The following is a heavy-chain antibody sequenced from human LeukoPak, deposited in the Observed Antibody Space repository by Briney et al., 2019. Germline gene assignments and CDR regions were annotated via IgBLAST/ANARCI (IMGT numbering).Heavy chain of an antibody. CDR1: GYTFTGYY. J-gene: IGHJ4*02. CDR2: INSNSGGT. D-gene: IGHD3-10*01. V-gene: IGHV1-2*02. CDR3: ARDRGSGSYYTPLDY. Sequence: ASVKVSCKASGYTFTGYYLHWVRQAPGQGLEWMGWINSNSGGTNYAQKFQGRVTMTRDTSITTAYMELSRLTSDDTAVYYCARDRGSGSYYTPLDYWGQGTLVTVSS.